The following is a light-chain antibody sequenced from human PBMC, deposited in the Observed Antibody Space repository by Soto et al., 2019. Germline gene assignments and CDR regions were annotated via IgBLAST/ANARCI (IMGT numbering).Light chain of an antibody. J-gene: IGKJ5*01. CDR3: QQSYCAAIT. Sequence: QSPSFPLGRVGAGVPLRLRASQSIDSYLNWYPQRPGKAPKLLIYSASNLQSGVPSRFSGSGSGPDFTLTISSLQPEDFATYYCQQSYCAAITVGQGTRLETK. CDR1: QSIDSY. CDR2: SAS. V-gene: IGKV1-39*01.